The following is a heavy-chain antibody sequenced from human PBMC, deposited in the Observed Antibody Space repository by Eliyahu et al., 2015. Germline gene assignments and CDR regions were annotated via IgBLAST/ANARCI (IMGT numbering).Heavy chain of an antibody. Sequence: QVQLVQSGAEVKKPGASVKVSCKASGYTFTTYDINWVRQATGQGLEWMGWMNPHSGNTGYAQKFQGRVTMTRNTSISTAYMELSSLRSEDTAVYFCARGWRDSSGREYFQHWGQGTLVTVSS. CDR1: GYTFTTYD. J-gene: IGHJ1*01. V-gene: IGHV1-8*01. D-gene: IGHD3-22*01. CDR3: ARGWRDSSGREYFQH. CDR2: MNPHSGNT.